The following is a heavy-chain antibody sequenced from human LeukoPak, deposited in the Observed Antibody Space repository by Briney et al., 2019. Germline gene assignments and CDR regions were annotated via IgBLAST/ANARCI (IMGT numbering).Heavy chain of an antibody. D-gene: IGHD6-6*01. CDR1: GGSMSSSIYY. V-gene: IGHV4-39*01. CDR3: ASRSPFKAYDAFDL. Sequence: SETLSLTCTVSGGSMSSSIYYGGWIRQPPGKGLEGIVSIYNSGRTYYTPSLTSRLTTTVDTSPNQICLKLSSVTAADPAVYYCASRSPFKAYDAFDLWGQGAVVTVS. CDR2: IYNSGRT. J-gene: IGHJ3*01.